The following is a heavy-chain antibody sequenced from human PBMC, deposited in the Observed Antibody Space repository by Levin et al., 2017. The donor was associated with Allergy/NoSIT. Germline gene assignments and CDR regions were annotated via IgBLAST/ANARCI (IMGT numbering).Heavy chain of an antibody. V-gene: IGHV4-39*01. J-gene: IGHJ2*01. CDR3: ARLEHYGLGAFRYFDL. D-gene: IGHD3-16*01. CDR2: VYYSGTT. CDR1: GGSISSGSYY. Sequence: SETLSLICTVSGGSISSGSYYWGWIRQPPGKGLEWIGNVYYSGTTYYNPSLKSRVTMSVDTSKNQFSLRLNSVTAADTAVYYCARLEHYGLGAFRYFDLWGRGTPVTVSS.